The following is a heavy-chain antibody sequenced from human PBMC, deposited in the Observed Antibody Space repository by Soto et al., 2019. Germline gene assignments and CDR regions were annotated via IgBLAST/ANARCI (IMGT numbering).Heavy chain of an antibody. V-gene: IGHV1-8*01. CDR1: GYTFTSYD. CDR3: ARGPDVLRFMEWLPRGYYGMDV. D-gene: IGHD3-3*01. J-gene: IGHJ6*02. CDR2: MNPNSGNT. Sequence: ASVKVSCKASGYTFTSYDINWLRQAAGQGVDRMGWMNPNSGNTGYAQKFQGRVTMTRNTSISTAYMELSSLRSEDTAVYYCARGPDVLRFMEWLPRGYYGMDVWGQGTTVTVSS.